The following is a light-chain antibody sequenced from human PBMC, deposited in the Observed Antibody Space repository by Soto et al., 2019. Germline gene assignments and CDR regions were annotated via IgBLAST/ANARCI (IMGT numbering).Light chain of an antibody. J-gene: IGKJ1*01. Sequence: VLTQSPGTMSLSPGERATLSCRASQSVSRNYLSWNQQQRSHALRLLIHGASTRATGVPDSFSGGGSGTDFTLTISRLEPEDFAVYHCQQYGSLSWTFGQGTKVDIK. CDR3: QQYGSLSWT. CDR1: QSVSRNY. V-gene: IGKV3-20*01. CDR2: GAS.